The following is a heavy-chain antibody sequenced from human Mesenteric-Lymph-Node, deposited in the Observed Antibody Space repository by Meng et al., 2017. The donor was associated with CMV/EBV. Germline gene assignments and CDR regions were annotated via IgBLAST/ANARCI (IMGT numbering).Heavy chain of an antibody. Sequence: CAVFGGYFSDYYWTWIRQPPGKGLEWIGEINHSGGTNYNPSLKSRVTISVDTSKNHFSLKLSSVTAADTAVYYCATGRIGYSSTWYYFWGQGTLVTVSS. D-gene: IGHD6-13*01. V-gene: IGHV4-34*01. CDR3: ATGRIGYSSTWYYF. J-gene: IGHJ4*02. CDR1: GGYFSDYY. CDR2: INHSGGT.